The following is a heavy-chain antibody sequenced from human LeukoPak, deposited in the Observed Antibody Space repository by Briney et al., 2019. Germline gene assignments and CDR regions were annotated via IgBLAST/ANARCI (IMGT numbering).Heavy chain of an antibody. D-gene: IGHD3-3*01. Sequence: ASVKVSCKASGYTFTSYDINWVRQATGQGLEWMGWMNPNSGNTGYAQKFQGRVTMTRNTSISTAYMELSSLRSEDTAVYYCAREDYDFWSGRTNWFDPWGQGTLVTGSS. CDR1: GYTFTSYD. CDR2: MNPNSGNT. CDR3: AREDYDFWSGRTNWFDP. J-gene: IGHJ5*02. V-gene: IGHV1-8*01.